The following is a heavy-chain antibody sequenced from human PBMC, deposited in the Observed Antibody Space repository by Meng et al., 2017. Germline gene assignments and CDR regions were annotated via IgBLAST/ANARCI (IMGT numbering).Heavy chain of an antibody. CDR1: GFTFSSYA. CDR2: ISYDGSNK. D-gene: IGHD3-10*01. CDR3: ASMGY. Sequence: QVRPVESGGGVVQPGRSLGLSCAASGFTFSSYAMHWVRQAPGKGLEWVAVISYDGSNKYYADSVKGRFTISRDNSKNTLYLQMNSLRAEDTAVYYCASMGYWGQGTLVTVSS. V-gene: IGHV3-30*01. J-gene: IGHJ4*02.